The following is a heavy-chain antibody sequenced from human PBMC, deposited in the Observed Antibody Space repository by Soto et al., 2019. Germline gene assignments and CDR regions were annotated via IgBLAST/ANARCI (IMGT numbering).Heavy chain of an antibody. Sequence: GGSLRLSCAASGFTFSSYWMHLVRQAPGKGLVCVSRINGDGSDNDYADSVKGRVTISRDNAKNTLYLQMNSLRAEDTAVYYCARGGLHSSSWPPPVGFDSSGQGTLVTVSS. D-gene: IGHD6-13*01. J-gene: IGHJ5*01. CDR1: GFTFSSYW. V-gene: IGHV3-74*01. CDR2: INGDGSDN. CDR3: ARGGLHSSSWPPPVGFDS.